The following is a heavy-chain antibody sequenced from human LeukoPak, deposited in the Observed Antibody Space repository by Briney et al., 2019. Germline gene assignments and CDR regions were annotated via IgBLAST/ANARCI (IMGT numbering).Heavy chain of an antibody. D-gene: IGHD7-27*01. CDR1: GFTFSSYW. J-gene: IGHJ6*02. CDR3: ARDSLKLLGIYYYGMDV. Sequence: GGSLRLSCAASGFTFSSYWMHWVRQAPGKGLVWVSRINSDGSSTSYADSVKGRFTISRDNAKNTLYLQMNSLRAEDTAVYYCARDSLKLLGIYYYGMDVWGQGTTVTVSS. V-gene: IGHV3-74*01. CDR2: INSDGSST.